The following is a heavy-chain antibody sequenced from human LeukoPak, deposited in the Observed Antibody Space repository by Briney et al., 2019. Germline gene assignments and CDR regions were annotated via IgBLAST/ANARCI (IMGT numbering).Heavy chain of an antibody. Sequence: SETLSLTCAVYVGSFSGYYWSWIRQPPGKGLEWIGEINHSGSTNYNPSLKSRVTISVDTSKNQFSLKLSSVTAADTAVYYCARGRDYWGQGTLVTVSS. CDR3: ARGRDY. CDR2: INHSGST. V-gene: IGHV4-34*01. CDR1: VGSFSGYY. J-gene: IGHJ4*02.